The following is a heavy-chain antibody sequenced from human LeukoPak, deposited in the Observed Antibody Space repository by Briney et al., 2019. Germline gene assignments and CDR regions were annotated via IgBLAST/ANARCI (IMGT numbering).Heavy chain of an antibody. J-gene: IGHJ4*02. CDR2: ISYDGSNK. Sequence: GGSLRLSCAASGFTFSSYGMHWVRQAPGKGLEWVAVISYDGSNKYYADSVKGRFTISRDNSKNMLYLQMNSLRAEDTAVYYCAKASGYDVLDYWGQGTLVTVSS. CDR3: AKASGYDVLDY. CDR1: GFTFSSYG. D-gene: IGHD5-12*01. V-gene: IGHV3-30*18.